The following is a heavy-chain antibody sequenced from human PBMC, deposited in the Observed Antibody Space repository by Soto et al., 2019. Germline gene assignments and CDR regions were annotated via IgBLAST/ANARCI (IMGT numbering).Heavy chain of an antibody. J-gene: IGHJ4*02. V-gene: IGHV4-34*01. D-gene: IGHD2-2*01. CDR1: GGSFSGYY. Sequence: SETLSLTCAVYGGSFSGYYWSWIRQTPGKGLEWIGEINHSGSTNYNPSLKSRVTISVDTSKNLFSLKLSSVAAADTAVYYCTRGYCTSNSCHYYYDYWGQGTPVTVSS. CDR3: TRGYCTSNSCHYYYDY. CDR2: INHSGST.